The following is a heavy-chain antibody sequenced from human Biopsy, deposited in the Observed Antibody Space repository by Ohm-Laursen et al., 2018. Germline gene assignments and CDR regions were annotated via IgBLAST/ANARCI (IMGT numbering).Heavy chain of an antibody. CDR2: FIAVSGLV. Sequence: VKISCKASGGTFSNYAISWVRQAPGEGLEWMGGFIAVSGLVNYAPKFQGRVSITADKSTTTAYMELSNLKSEDTAVYYCATPFQYYDSWGGYPPFDHWGQGTLVTVSS. J-gene: IGHJ4*02. CDR3: ATPFQYYDSWGGYPPFDH. D-gene: IGHD3-3*01. V-gene: IGHV1-69*10. CDR1: GGTFSNYA.